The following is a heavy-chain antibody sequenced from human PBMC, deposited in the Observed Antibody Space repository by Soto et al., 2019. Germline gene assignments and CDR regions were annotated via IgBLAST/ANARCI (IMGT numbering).Heavy chain of an antibody. CDR1: GGTFSSYA. CDR2: IIPIFGTA. Sequence: QVQLVQSGAEVKKPGSSVKVSCKASGGTFSSYAISWVRQAPGQGLEWMGGIIPIFGTANYAQKFHGRVTITADEYTSTAYMELSSLRSEDTAVYYCARGEGGVAGSYYYYGMDVWGQGTTVTVSS. J-gene: IGHJ6*02. CDR3: ARGEGGVAGSYYYYGMDV. D-gene: IGHD6-19*01. V-gene: IGHV1-69*01.